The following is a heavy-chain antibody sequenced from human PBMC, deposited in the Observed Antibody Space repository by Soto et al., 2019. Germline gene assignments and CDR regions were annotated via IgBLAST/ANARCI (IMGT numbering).Heavy chain of an antibody. CDR3: AHATLNYDILTGYYMPPAAPGFYY. D-gene: IGHD3-9*01. Sequence: QITLKESGPTLVKPTQTLTLTCTFSGFSLSTSGVGVGWIRQPPGKALEWLALIYWDDDKRYSPSLKSRLTITKDTSKNQVVLTMTNMDPVDTATYYCAHATLNYDILTGYYMPPAAPGFYYWGQGTLVTVSS. CDR2: IYWDDDK. V-gene: IGHV2-5*02. CDR1: GFSLSTSGVG. J-gene: IGHJ4*02.